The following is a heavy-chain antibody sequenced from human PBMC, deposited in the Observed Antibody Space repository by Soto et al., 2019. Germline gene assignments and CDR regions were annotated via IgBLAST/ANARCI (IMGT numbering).Heavy chain of an antibody. J-gene: IGHJ4*02. V-gene: IGHV1-18*01. CDR1: GYAFTTYG. Sequence: QVHLVQSGAEVKKPGASVKVSCQGSGYAFTTYGITWVRQAPGQGLEWMGWISAHNGNTNYAQKLQVRVTVTRDTSTSTAYMELRSLRYYDSAVYYCARGWYGDYWGQGALVTVSS. CDR2: ISAHNGNT. CDR3: ARGWYGDY. D-gene: IGHD2-15*01.